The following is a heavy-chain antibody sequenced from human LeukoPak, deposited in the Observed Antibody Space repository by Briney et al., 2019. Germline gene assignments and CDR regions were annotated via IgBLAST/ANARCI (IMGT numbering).Heavy chain of an antibody. D-gene: IGHD3-3*01. Sequence: SVKVSCKASGGSLKNFAISWVRQAPGQGPEWMGGFNHIYGTTNYAQKFQGRVTITVDDSTNIAYLDLGSLRSDDTALYYCARRAEWFSWTRLDAFDIWGQGTMVTVSS. CDR2: FNHIYGTT. V-gene: IGHV1-69*13. J-gene: IGHJ3*02. CDR3: ARRAEWFSWTRLDAFDI. CDR1: GGSLKNFA.